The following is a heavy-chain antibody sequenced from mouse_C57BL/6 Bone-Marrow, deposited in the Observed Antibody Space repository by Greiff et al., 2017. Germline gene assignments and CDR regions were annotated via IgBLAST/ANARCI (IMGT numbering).Heavy chain of an antibody. CDR1: GYTFTTYP. V-gene: IGHV1-47*01. D-gene: IGHD4-1*01. CDR3: ARLNWDVGYFDY. Sequence: VQLQQSGAELVKPGASVKLSCNASGYTFTTYPVEWMKQNHGKSLEWIGNFHPYNDDTKYNEKFKGKATFTVEKSSSTVYLELSQLTSDDSAVYYCARLNWDVGYFDYWGQGTTLTVSS. J-gene: IGHJ2*01. CDR2: FHPYNDDT.